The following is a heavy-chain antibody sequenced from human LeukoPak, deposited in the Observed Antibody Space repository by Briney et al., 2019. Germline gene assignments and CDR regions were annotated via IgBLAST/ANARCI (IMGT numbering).Heavy chain of an antibody. CDR2: INHSGST. V-gene: IGHV4-34*01. Sequence: PSETLSLTCAVSGGSFSGYSWSWIRQPPGKGLEWIGEINHSGSTNYNPSLKSRVTISVDTSKNQFSLRLISVTAADTAVYYCARTWTPGGDALGIWGQGTMVIVSS. J-gene: IGHJ3*02. CDR3: ARTWTPGGDALGI. D-gene: IGHD3/OR15-3a*01. CDR1: GGSFSGYS.